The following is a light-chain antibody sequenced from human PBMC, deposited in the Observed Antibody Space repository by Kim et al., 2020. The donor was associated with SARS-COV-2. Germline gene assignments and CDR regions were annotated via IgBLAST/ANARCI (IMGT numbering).Light chain of an antibody. CDR1: QSLVYRDGNIY. Sequence: PASISCRARQSLVYRDGNIYLNRFHKRTGEAPRRIMYKVSNRDSGVPDRFSGSGSGTDFTLQISRVEAEDVGVYYCMQGTHWPFNVGPGTKVDIK. CDR2: KVS. V-gene: IGKV2-30*01. CDR3: MQGTHWPFN. J-gene: IGKJ3*01.